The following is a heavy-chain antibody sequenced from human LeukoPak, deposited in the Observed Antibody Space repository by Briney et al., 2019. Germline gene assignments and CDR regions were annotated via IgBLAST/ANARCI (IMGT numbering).Heavy chain of an antibody. D-gene: IGHD3-10*01. J-gene: IGHJ4*02. CDR2: IIPIFGTA. V-gene: IGHV1-69*05. CDR1: GGTFSTYA. Sequence: SVKVSCKASGGTFSTYAINWVRQAPGQGLEWMGGIIPIFGTANYAQKFQGRVTISTDESTSTAYMELSRLRSEDTAVCYCARVFARSGEISGSYYYYWGQGTLVTVSS. CDR3: ARVFARSGEISGSYYYY.